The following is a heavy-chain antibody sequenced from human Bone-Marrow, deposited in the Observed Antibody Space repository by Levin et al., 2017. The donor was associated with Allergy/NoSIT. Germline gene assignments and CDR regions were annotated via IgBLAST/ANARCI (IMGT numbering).Heavy chain of an antibody. CDR3: VEMATLSLGVDY. J-gene: IGHJ4*02. CDR1: GGTFSSYA. V-gene: IGHV1-69*04. CDR2: IIPILGIA. Sequence: KISCKASGGTFSSYAISWVRQAPGQGLEWMGRIIPILGIANYAQKFQGRVTITADKSTSTAYMELSSLRSEDTAVYYCVEMATLSLGVDYWGQGTLVTVSS. D-gene: IGHD5-24*01.